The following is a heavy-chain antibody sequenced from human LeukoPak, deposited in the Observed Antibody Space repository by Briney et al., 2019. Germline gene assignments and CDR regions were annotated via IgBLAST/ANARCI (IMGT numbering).Heavy chain of an antibody. D-gene: IGHD2/OR15-2a*01. CDR1: GFTFSNAW. CDR3: TTSGTTGSQGHYYYYGMDV. J-gene: IGHJ6*02. Sequence: GGSLRLSCAASGFTFSNAWMNWVRQAPGKGLEWVGRIKSKTDGGTTDYAAPVKGRFTISRDDSKNTLYLQMNSLKTEDTAVYYCTTSGTTGSQGHYYYYGMDVWGQGTTVTVSS. V-gene: IGHV3-15*07. CDR2: IKSKTDGGTT.